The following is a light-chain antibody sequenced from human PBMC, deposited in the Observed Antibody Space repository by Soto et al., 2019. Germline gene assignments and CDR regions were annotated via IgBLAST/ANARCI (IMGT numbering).Light chain of an antibody. CDR3: SLYTSENAYV. CDR2: EVS. J-gene: IGLJ1*01. V-gene: IGLV2-18*01. Sequence: QSALTQPPSVSGSPGQSVTISCTGTITDFVSYNRVSWYQQPPGTDPKLMIYEVSKRPSGVPDRFSGSKSGNTASLTISGLQAADEADYYCSLYTSENAYVFGTGTKVTVL. CDR1: ITDFVSYNR.